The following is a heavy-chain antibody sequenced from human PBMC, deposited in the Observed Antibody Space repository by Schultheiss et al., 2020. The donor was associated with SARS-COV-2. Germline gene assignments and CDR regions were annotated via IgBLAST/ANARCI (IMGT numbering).Heavy chain of an antibody. Sequence: GGSLRLSCAASGFTFSSYAMHWVRQAPGKGLEWVAVIWYDGSNKYYADSVKGRFTISRDNSKNTLYLQMNSLRAEDTAVYYCARDYSNEGDYFDYWGQGTLVTVSS. D-gene: IGHD4-11*01. CDR3: ARDYSNEGDYFDY. J-gene: IGHJ4*02. CDR2: IWYDGSNK. V-gene: IGHV3-33*08. CDR1: GFTFSSYA.